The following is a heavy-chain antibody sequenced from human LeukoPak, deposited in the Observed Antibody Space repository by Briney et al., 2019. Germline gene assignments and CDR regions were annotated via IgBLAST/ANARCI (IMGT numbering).Heavy chain of an antibody. CDR1: GFTFRSYG. CDR2: ISGSGGST. CDR3: AKGRGLSYDYGVDY. Sequence: GGTLRLSCVASGFTFRSYGMSWVRQAPGKGLEWVSAISGSGGSTYYADSVKGRFTISRDNSKNTLYLQMNSLRAEDMALYYCAKGRGLSYDYGVDYWGQGTLVTVSS. D-gene: IGHD4-17*01. V-gene: IGHV3-23*01. J-gene: IGHJ4*02.